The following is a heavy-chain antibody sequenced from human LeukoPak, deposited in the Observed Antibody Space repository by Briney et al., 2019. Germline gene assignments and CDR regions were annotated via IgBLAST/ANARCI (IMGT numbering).Heavy chain of an antibody. V-gene: IGHV1-8*01. D-gene: IGHD3-22*01. Sequence: ASVKVSCKRSAYTFTFSENNWMRQAPGQGLEWMGWMNPDSGNTGYAQQFQGRVTMTRDTPILTAYMQRSGLRTDDTAVCFWATPRNKIGLSSCYYSAWGQGTLVTVSS. J-gene: IGHJ5*02. CDR2: MNPDSGNT. CDR3: ATPRNKIGLSSCYYSA. CDR1: AYTFTFSE.